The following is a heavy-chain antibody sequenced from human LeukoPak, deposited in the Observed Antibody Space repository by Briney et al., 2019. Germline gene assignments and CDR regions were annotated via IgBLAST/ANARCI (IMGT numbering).Heavy chain of an antibody. V-gene: IGHV1-8*01. CDR1: GYTFTSYD. D-gene: IGHD3-9*01. CDR2: MNPNSGST. CDR3: ASHPRVLRYFDWQDY. J-gene: IGHJ4*02. Sequence: GASVKVSCKASGYTFTSYDINWVRQATGQGLEWMGWMNPNSGSTGYAQKFQGRVTMTRNTSISTAYMELSSLRSEDTAVYYCASHPRVLRYFDWQDYWGQGTLVTVSS.